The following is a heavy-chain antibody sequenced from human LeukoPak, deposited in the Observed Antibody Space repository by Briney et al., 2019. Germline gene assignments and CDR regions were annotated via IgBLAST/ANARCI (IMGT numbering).Heavy chain of an antibody. D-gene: IGHD6-13*01. Sequence: SETLSLTCAVYGGSFSGYYWSWIRQPPGKGLGWIGEINHSGSTNYNPSLKSRVTISVDTSKNQFSLKLSSVTAADTAVYYCARDGAAAGTWEYYFDYWGQGTLVTVSS. CDR1: GGSFSGYY. V-gene: IGHV4-34*01. CDR3: ARDGAAAGTWEYYFDY. J-gene: IGHJ4*02. CDR2: INHSGST.